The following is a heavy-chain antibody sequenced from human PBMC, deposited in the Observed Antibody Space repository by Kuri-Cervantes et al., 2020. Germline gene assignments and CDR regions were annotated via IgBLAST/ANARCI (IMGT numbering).Heavy chain of an antibody. CDR1: GFTFSSYG. V-gene: IGHV3-30*03. Sequence: GGSLRLSCAASGFTFSSYGMHWVRQAPGKGLEWVAVISYDGSNKYYADSVKGRFTISIDNSKNTLYLQMNSLRAEDTAVYYCARDAYMDVWGQGTTVTVSS. D-gene: IGHD3-16*01. CDR3: ARDAYMDV. J-gene: IGHJ6*02. CDR2: ISYDGSNK.